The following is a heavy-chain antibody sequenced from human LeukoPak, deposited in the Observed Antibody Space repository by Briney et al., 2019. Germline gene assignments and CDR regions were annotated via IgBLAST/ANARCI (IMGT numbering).Heavy chain of an antibody. V-gene: IGHV3-30*14. CDR3: AREGDYNYYFDY. Sequence: AGGSLRLSCAASGFTFSSYAMHWVRQAPGKGLEWVAVISYDGSNKYYADSVKGRFTISRDNSKNTLYLQMNRLRAEDTAVYYCAREGDYNYYFDYWGQGTLVTVSS. D-gene: IGHD4-17*01. CDR1: GFTFSSYA. J-gene: IGHJ4*02. CDR2: ISYDGSNK.